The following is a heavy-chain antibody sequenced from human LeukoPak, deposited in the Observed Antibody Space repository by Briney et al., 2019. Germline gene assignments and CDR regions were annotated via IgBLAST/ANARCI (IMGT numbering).Heavy chain of an antibody. CDR1: GFTFSAYY. J-gene: IGHJ4*02. CDR2: ISASGYAM. D-gene: IGHD3-10*01. Sequence: GGSLRLSCAASGFTFSAYYVSWIRQAPGKGLEWASYISASGYAMYYADSVRGRFTISRDNSKHTLHLQMNSLRAEDTALYYCAKAPHSPRITMVRGVTSRYFDYWGQGTLVTVSS. CDR3: AKAPHSPRITMVRGVTSRYFDY. V-gene: IGHV3-11*01.